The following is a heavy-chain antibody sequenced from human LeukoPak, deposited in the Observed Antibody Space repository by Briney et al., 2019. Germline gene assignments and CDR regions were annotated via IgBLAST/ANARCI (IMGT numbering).Heavy chain of an antibody. Sequence: GGSLRLSCAASGFTFSTYALNWVRQAPGKGLEWVSAISDSGGAIYYADSVKGRFTMSRDNSKNSLFLQMNSLRAEDTAVYYCAKGRANNAVYWGQGTLVTVSS. CDR3: AKGRANNAVY. V-gene: IGHV3-23*01. J-gene: IGHJ4*02. CDR2: ISDSGGAI. CDR1: GFTFSTYA. D-gene: IGHD4/OR15-4a*01.